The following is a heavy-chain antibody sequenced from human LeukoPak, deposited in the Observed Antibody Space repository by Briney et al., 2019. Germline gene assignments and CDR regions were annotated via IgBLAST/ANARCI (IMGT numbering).Heavy chain of an antibody. CDR1: GGSISSYY. D-gene: IGHD5-12*01. CDR3: TRAASGYGVFDY. V-gene: IGHV3-49*03. J-gene: IGHJ4*02. Sequence: LSLTCTVSGGSISSYYWSWIRQAPGKGLEWVGFIRSKAYGGTTEYAASVKGRFTISRDDSKSIAYLQMNSLKTEDTAVYYCTRAASGYGVFDYWGQGTLVTVSS. CDR2: IRSKAYGGTT.